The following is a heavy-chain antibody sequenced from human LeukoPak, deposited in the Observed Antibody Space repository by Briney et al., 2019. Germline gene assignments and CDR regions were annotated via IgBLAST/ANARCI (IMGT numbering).Heavy chain of an antibody. D-gene: IGHD3-22*01. Sequence: SETLSLTCTVSGGSISSYYWSWIRQPPGKGLEWTGYIYYSGSTNYNPSLKSRVTISVDTSKNQFSLKLSSVTAADTAVYYCARHRGYDSSGYYLYNWFDPWGQGTLVTVSS. CDR3: ARHRGYDSSGYYLYNWFDP. CDR1: GGSISSYY. V-gene: IGHV4-59*08. J-gene: IGHJ5*02. CDR2: IYYSGST.